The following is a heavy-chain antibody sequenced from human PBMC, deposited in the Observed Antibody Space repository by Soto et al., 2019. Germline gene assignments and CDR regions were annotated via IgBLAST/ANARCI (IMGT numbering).Heavy chain of an antibody. CDR1: GGSISSGGYY. V-gene: IGHV4-31*03. CDR3: ARDPSCSSTSCPDAFDI. J-gene: IGHJ3*02. D-gene: IGHD2-2*01. CDR2: IYYSGST. Sequence: QVQLQESGPGLVKPSQTLSLTCTVSGGSISSGGYYWSWIRQHPGKGLEWIGYIYYSGSTYYNPSLKSRVTISVDTSKKQFSLKLSSVTAADTAVYYCARDPSCSSTSCPDAFDIWGQGTMVTVSS.